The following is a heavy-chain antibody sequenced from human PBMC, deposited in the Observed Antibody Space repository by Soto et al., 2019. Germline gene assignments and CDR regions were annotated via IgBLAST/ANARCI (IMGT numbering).Heavy chain of an antibody. CDR2: IYHAGTT. D-gene: IGHD6-19*01. Sequence: SEALSLTWTGSGCFLRPCCYLAWIPQPPGKGPEWCASIYHAGTTFYNPSLKSRITISVDTSNNQFSLKLTSVTAADTAVYYCARVHVMVVAGSTFDYWGHGTLVTVSS. CDR3: ARVHVMVVAGSTFDY. V-gene: IGHV4-38-2*02. CDR1: GCFLRPCCY. J-gene: IGHJ4*01.